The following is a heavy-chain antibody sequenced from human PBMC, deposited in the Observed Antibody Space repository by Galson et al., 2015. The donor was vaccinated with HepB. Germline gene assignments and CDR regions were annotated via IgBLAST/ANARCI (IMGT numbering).Heavy chain of an antibody. D-gene: IGHD6-19*01. CDR3: ASSIAVAGRGPGNFDY. CDR1: GYTFTSYY. V-gene: IGHV1-46*01. Sequence: SVKVSCKASGYTFTSYYMHWVRQAPGQGLEWMGIINPSGGSTSYAQKFQGRVTMTRDTSTSTVYMELSSLRSEDTAVYYCASSIAVAGRGPGNFDYWAQGTLVTVSS. CDR2: INPSGGST. J-gene: IGHJ4*02.